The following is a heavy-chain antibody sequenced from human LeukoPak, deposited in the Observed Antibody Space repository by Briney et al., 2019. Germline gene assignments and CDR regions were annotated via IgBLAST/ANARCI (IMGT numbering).Heavy chain of an antibody. D-gene: IGHD4-17*01. CDR3: ARVFKTTPGNYFDY. CDR2: ISAYNGNT. V-gene: IGHV1-18*01. J-gene: IGHJ4*02. Sequence: ASVKVSCKASGYTFTSYGISWVRQAPGQGLEWMGWISAYNGNTNYAQKFQGRVTMTRDTSISTAYMELSRLRSDDTAVYYCARVFKTTPGNYFDYWGQGTLVTVSS. CDR1: GYTFTSYG.